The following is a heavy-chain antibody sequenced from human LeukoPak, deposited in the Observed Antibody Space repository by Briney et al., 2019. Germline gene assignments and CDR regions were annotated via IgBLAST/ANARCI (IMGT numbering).Heavy chain of an antibody. CDR2: IYTSGTS. V-gene: IGHV4-4*07. J-gene: IGHJ6*02. D-gene: IGHD6-13*01. CDR3: ARALRTAAGGALALDV. Sequence: SETLSLTSTVSGVSISSYYWNWLRQPAGQGRKWIRRIYTSGTSNDNPSLRSRVTMSVETSRTPFSLNLSFGTAADTAVYYCARALRTAAGGALALDVWGQGTTVTVSS. CDR1: GVSISSYY.